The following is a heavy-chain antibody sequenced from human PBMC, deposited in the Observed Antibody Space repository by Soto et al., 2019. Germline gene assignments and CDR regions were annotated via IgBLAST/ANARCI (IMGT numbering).Heavy chain of an antibody. V-gene: IGHV3-23*01. CDR2: ISGSGGST. Sequence: PGGSLRLSCAASGFTFSSYAMSWVRQAPGKGLEWVSTISGSGGSTYYADSVKGRFTISRDKSKNTLYLQMNSLRAEDTAVYHCAKNGLGYSGYDMYYFDYWGQGTLVTVSS. CDR1: GFTFSSYA. J-gene: IGHJ4*02. D-gene: IGHD5-12*01. CDR3: AKNGLGYSGYDMYYFDY.